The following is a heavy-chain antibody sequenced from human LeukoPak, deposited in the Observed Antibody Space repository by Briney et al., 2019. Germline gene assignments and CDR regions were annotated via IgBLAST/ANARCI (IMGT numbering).Heavy chain of an antibody. V-gene: IGHV4-39*01. CDR3: ARRERQQLTNFQH. CDR2: IYYSGST. D-gene: IGHD6-13*01. CDR1: GGSISSSSYY. J-gene: IGHJ1*01. Sequence: SETLSLSCTVSGGSISSSSYYWGRIRQPPGKGLDWIVSIYYSGSTYYNPSLKSQVTISVDTSNNQFSLKLSSVTAADTAVYYCARRERQQLTNFQHWGQGTLVTVSS.